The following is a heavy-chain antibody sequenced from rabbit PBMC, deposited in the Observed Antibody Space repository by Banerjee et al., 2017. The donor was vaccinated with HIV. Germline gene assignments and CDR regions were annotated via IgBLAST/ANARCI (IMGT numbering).Heavy chain of an antibody. CDR1: GFSFSSSYW. CDR2: IYADSSGST. Sequence: QSLEESGGDLVKPGASLTLTCTASGFSFSSSYWICWVRQAPGKGLEWIACIYADSSGSTHYANWAKGRFTISKTSSTTVTLQMTSLTAADTATYFCARYTTNSYPLWGPGTLVTVS. CDR3: ARYTTNSYPL. J-gene: IGHJ4*01. D-gene: IGHD1-1*01. V-gene: IGHV1S40*01.